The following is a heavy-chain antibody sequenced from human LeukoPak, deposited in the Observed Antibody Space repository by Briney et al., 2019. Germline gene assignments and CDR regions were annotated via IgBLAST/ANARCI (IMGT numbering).Heavy chain of an antibody. D-gene: IGHD2-2*01. V-gene: IGHV7-4-1*02. CDR3: ARTRYCDSTSCLGGRGAFDM. CDR1: GYTFTSYY. Sequence: ASVKVSCKASGYTFTSYYMHWVRQAPGQGLEWRGWINTNTGNPTYAQGFTGRLVFSLDTSISTAYLQISRLEAEDTAVYYCARTRYCDSTSCLGGRGAFDMWGQGTMVTVSS. CDR2: INTNTGNP. J-gene: IGHJ3*02.